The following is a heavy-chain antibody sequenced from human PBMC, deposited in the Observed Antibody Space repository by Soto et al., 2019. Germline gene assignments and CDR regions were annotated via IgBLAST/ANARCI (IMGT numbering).Heavy chain of an antibody. Sequence: GGSLRLSXATSGFSFSNYAMSWVRQAPGKGLEWVAGISSSGYTYYVDSLKGRFTISRDNSKNSLYLQMNSLRVEDTAVYYCARGANYDFWSGYRYYFDYWGQGTLVTVSS. J-gene: IGHJ4*02. V-gene: IGHV3-23*01. CDR1: GFSFSNYA. CDR2: ISSSGYT. D-gene: IGHD3-3*01. CDR3: ARGANYDFWSGYRYYFDY.